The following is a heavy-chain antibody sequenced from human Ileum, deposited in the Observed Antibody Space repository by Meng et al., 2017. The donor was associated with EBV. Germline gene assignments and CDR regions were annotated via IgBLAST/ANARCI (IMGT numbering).Heavy chain of an antibody. Sequence: VDLVEAGGGVVQPGGVLRLSCAASGFTFSDYWMHWVRQAPGKGLVWVSHITSDGSSTNYADSVKGRFTISRDNAKNTLYLQMNSLRAEDAAVYYCATVRDGYPRLFDYWGQGTLVTVSS. CDR3: ATVRDGYPRLFDY. V-gene: IGHV3-74*01. CDR1: GFTFSDYW. J-gene: IGHJ4*02. CDR2: ITSDGSST. D-gene: IGHD5-24*01.